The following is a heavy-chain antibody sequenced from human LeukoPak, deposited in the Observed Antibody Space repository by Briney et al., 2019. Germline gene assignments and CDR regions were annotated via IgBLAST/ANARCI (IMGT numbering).Heavy chain of an antibody. D-gene: IGHD6-13*01. CDR2: ISSSSSTI. Sequence: GGSLTLSCAASGFSFSTYTMNGVRRARGGGLDCVSYISSSSSTIYYADSVTGRFTISRDTANNPLYLQMNRLRDEDTAVYYCARARRYRSSWYHDYWGQGSLVTVSS. CDR3: ARARRYRSSWYHDY. CDR1: GFSFSTYT. J-gene: IGHJ4*02. V-gene: IGHV3-48*02.